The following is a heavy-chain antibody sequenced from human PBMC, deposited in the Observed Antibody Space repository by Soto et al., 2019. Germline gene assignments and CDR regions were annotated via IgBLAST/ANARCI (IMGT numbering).Heavy chain of an antibody. Sequence: QVQLQESGPGLVKPSQTLSLTCTVSGGSISSGGYYWSWIRQHPGKGLEWIGYIYYSGSTYYNPSLKSRVTISVDTSKNQFSLKLSAVTAAVTAVYYCARSLVIGSSTSPYMDVWGKGTTVTVSS. D-gene: IGHD2-2*01. CDR2: IYYSGST. CDR1: GGSISSGGYY. V-gene: IGHV4-31*03. CDR3: ARSLVIGSSTSPYMDV. J-gene: IGHJ6*03.